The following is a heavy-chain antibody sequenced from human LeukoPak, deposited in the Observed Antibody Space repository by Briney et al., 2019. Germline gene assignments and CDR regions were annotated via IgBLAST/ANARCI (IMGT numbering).Heavy chain of an antibody. J-gene: IGHJ4*02. D-gene: IGHD5-12*01. V-gene: IGHV4-31*03. CDR1: GASIGSGPYY. Sequence: PSETLSLTCSVSGASIGSGPYYWNWIRQHPGKGLEWIGYIYYSGITYYNPSLKSRLTISVDTSRNQFSLNLISVTAADTAMHYCGRVTGYDYVDSWGQGTLVTISS. CDR3: GRVTGYDYVDS. CDR2: IYYSGIT.